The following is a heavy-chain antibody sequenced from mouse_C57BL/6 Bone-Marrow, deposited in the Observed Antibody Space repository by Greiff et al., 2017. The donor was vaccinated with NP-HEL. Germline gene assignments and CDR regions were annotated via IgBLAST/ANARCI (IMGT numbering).Heavy chain of an antibody. Sequence: EVQGVESGGGLVKPGGSLKLSCAASGFTFRDYGMHWVRQAPEKGLEWVAYISSGSSTIYYADTVQGRFTISRDNAKNTLFLQMTSLRSEDTAMYYCARAGSNYPFAYWGQGTLVTVSA. CDR1: GFTFRDYG. J-gene: IGHJ3*01. CDR2: ISSGSSTI. CDR3: ARAGSNYPFAY. V-gene: IGHV5-17*01. D-gene: IGHD2-5*01.